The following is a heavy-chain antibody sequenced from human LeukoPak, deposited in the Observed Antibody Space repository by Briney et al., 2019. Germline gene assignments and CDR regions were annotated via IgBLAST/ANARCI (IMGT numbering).Heavy chain of an antibody. J-gene: IGHJ4*02. CDR2: ISADCQVT. D-gene: IGHD3-10*01. V-gene: IGHV3-23*01. CDR3: ARDPYNTILYRLAH. CDR1: GLAFGTYA. Sequence: GGSLRLSCAVSGLAFGTYATSWVRQAPGMGLEWVSSISADCQVTYCADSVEGRFTVSRGNSKSTLYLQLNSLRADDTATYYCARDPYNTILYRLAHWGQGTLVTVSS.